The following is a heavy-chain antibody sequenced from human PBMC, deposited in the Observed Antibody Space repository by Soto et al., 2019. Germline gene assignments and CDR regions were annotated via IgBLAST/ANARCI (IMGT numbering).Heavy chain of an antibody. D-gene: IGHD5-18*01. J-gene: IGHJ4*02. CDR3: TRAPRTAMAPDFDY. CDR1: GFTFGDYA. CDR2: IRSKAYGGTT. V-gene: IGHV3-49*03. Sequence: GVSLRLSCTASGFTFGDYAMSWFRQAPGKGLEWVGFIRSKAYGGTTEYAASVKGRFTISRDDSKSIAYLQMNSLKTEDTAVYYCTRAPRTAMAPDFDYWGQGTLVTVSS.